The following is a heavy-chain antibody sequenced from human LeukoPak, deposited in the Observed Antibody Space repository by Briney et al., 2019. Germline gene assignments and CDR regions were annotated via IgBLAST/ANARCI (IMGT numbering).Heavy chain of an antibody. CDR2: ISNSGNTI. CDR3: ARESWFDP. CDR1: GFTFPDYD. V-gene: IGHV3-48*03. J-gene: IGHJ5*02. Sequence: GGSLRLSCAASGFTFPDYDMNWVRQAPGKGLEWVSYISNSGNTIYYADSVKGRFTISRDNAKNSLYLQMDSLRTDDTALYYCARESWFDPWDQGTLGTVSS.